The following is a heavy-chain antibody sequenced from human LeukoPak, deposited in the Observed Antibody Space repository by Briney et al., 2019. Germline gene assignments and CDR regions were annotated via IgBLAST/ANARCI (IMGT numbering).Heavy chain of an antibody. CDR3: ARDPLRYLRVGHYDY. J-gene: IGHJ4*02. Sequence: RGSLRLSCAASGFTFSTSAINWVRQVPGKGLEWVSSIDYDSSHIYYAASVRGRFTISRDNARNSVYLQMSSLRVEDTAVYYCARDPLRYLRVGHYDYWGQGTLVAVSS. CDR2: IDYDSSHI. D-gene: IGHD3-9*01. CDR1: GFTFSTSA. V-gene: IGHV3-21*01.